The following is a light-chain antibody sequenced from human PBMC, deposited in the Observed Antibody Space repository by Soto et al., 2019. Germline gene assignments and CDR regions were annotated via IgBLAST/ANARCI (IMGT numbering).Light chain of an antibody. V-gene: IGLV1-44*01. CDR3: AAWDDSLNGVV. J-gene: IGLJ2*01. Sequence: QSVLTQPPPASGTPGQRVTISCSGNSPNIGGNIVNWYQQLPGTAPKLLIFGNDQRPSWVPDRFSGSKSGTSASLAISGLQSEDEANYYCAAWDDSLNGVVFGGGTKVTVL. CDR2: GND. CDR1: SPNIGGNI.